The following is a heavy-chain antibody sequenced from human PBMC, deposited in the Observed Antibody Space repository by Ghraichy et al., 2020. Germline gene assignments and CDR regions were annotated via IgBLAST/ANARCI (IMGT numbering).Heavy chain of an antibody. CDR1: GFSLSTSGVG. D-gene: IGHD1-14*01. J-gene: IGHJ4*02. CDR3: AHSNREPQSPRIRPLYNY. V-gene: IGHV2-5*02. Sequence: SGPTLVKPTQTLTLTCTFSGFSLSTSGVGVGWIRQPPGKALEWLALIYWDDDKRYSPSLKSRLTITKDTSKNQVVLTMTNMDPVDTATYYCAHSNREPQSPRIRPLYNYWGQGTLVTVSS. CDR2: IYWDDDK.